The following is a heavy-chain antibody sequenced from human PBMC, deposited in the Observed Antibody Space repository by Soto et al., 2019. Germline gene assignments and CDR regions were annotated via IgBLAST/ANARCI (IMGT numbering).Heavy chain of an antibody. CDR1: GYTFTSYG. J-gene: IGHJ6*02. V-gene: IGHV1-18*01. D-gene: IGHD3-9*01. Sequence: ASVKVSCKASGYTFTSYGISWVRQAPGQGLEWMGWISAYNGNTNYAQKLQGRVTMTTDTSTSTAYMELRSLRSEDTAVYYCARDHRGYYDILTGRHPPDYYCTVWTSGAKGPRSLCP. CDR3: ARDHRGYYDILTGRHPPDYYCTVWTS. CDR2: ISAYNGNT.